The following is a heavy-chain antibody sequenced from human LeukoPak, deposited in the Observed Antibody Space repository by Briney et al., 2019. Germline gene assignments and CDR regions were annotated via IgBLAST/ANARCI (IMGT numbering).Heavy chain of an antibody. J-gene: IGHJ4*02. V-gene: IGHV4-39*07. Sequence: SETLSLTCTVSGGSISSSSYYWGWIRQPPGKGLEWIGSIYHSGSTYYNPSLKSRVTISVDRSKNQFSLKLSSVTAADTAVYYCARDRDGYNGGFGYWGQGTPVTVSS. CDR1: GGSISSSSYY. CDR2: IYHSGST. CDR3: ARDRDGYNGGFGY. D-gene: IGHD5-24*01.